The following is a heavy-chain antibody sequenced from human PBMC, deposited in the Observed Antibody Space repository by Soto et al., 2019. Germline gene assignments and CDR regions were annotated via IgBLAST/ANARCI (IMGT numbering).Heavy chain of an antibody. D-gene: IGHD6-19*01. Sequence: GESLKISCKGSGYSFTSYWIVWVRHMPGKCLECIGIIYPFYSDTRYSPSFQGQFTISAENSSITSYLHCMILKASDAAMYYCAXXFXYSSGWYKPYYYYGMDVWGQGTTVTVSS. CDR3: AXXFXYSSGWYKPYYYYGMDV. J-gene: IGHJ6*02. CDR1: GYSFTSYW. V-gene: IGHV5-51*01. CDR2: IYPFYSDT.